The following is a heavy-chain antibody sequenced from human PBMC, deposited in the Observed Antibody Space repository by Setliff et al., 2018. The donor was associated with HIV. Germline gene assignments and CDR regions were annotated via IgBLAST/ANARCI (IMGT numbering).Heavy chain of an antibody. Sequence: PSETLSLTCEVSGGSISNYYWSWIRQPAGKGLEWLGRIFSSGNTYYNPSLKSRVTMSVDTSKNQFSLNLNSVTAADTAIYFCVRNSGWALGSWGQGILVTVS. CDR3: VRNSGWALGS. J-gene: IGHJ4*02. V-gene: IGHV4-4*07. D-gene: IGHD3-16*01. CDR1: GGSISNYY. CDR2: IFSSGNT.